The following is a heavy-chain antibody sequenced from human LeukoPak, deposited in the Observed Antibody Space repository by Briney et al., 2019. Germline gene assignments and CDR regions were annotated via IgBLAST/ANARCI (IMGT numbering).Heavy chain of an antibody. V-gene: IGHV3-66*04. Sequence: PGGSLRLSCAASGFTVSSNYMSWVRQAPGKGLEWVSVIYSGGSTYYADSVKGRFTISRDNSKNTLYLQMNSLRAEDTAVYYCARRLYTAMASAHWFDPWGQGTLVTVSS. CDR3: ARRLYTAMASAHWFDP. J-gene: IGHJ5*02. CDR1: GFTVSSNY. D-gene: IGHD5-18*01. CDR2: IYSGGST.